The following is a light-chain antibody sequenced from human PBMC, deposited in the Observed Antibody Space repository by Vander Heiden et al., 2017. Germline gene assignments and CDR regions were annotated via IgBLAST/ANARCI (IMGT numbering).Light chain of an antibody. CDR2: ATS. J-gene: IGKJ2*01. V-gene: IGKV1-8*01. Sequence: AIRMTQSPSSFSASTGDRVTITCRASQDIGSYLGWFQQKPGKPPELLIYATSTLQPGVPSRFSGSGSGTDYALTISCLQSDDCATYYCQQYHGYPYTFGQGTKLDIK. CDR3: QQYHGYPYT. CDR1: QDIGSY.